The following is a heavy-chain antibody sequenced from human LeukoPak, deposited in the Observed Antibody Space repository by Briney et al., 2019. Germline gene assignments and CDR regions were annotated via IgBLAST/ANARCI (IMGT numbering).Heavy chain of an antibody. CDR1: GGTFSSYA. CDR3: ARGRPDYSNQGDEHYFDY. D-gene: IGHD4-11*01. V-gene: IGHV1-69*01. CDR2: IIPIFGTA. Sequence: SVKVSSKASGGTFSSYAISWVRQAPGQGLEWMGGIIPIFGTANYAQKFQGRVTITADESTSTDYMELSSLRSEDTAVYYCARGRPDYSNQGDEHYFDYWGQGTLVTVSS. J-gene: IGHJ4*02.